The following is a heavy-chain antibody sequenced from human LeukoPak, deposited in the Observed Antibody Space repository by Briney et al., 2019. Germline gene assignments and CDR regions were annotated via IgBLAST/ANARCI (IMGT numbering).Heavy chain of an antibody. CDR1: GGSISSHY. CDR3: ARDSHYYDSSGYGLGP. Sequence: SETLSLTCTVSGGSISSHYWSWIRQPPGKGLEWIGCIYYSGSTNYNPSLKSRVTISVDTSKNQFSLKLSSVTAADTAVYYCARDSHYYDSSGYGLGPWGQGTLVTVSS. CDR2: IYYSGST. D-gene: IGHD3-22*01. J-gene: IGHJ5*02. V-gene: IGHV4-59*11.